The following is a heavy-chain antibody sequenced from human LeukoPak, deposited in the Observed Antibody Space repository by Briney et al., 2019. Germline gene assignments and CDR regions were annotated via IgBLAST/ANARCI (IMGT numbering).Heavy chain of an antibody. CDR2: IYPGDSDT. V-gene: IGHV5-51*01. CDR3: PRVVVRAAAGSYYFDY. Sequence: GESLKISCKGSGYRFTSYWIGWVRQMPGKGLEWMGIIYPGDSDTRHSPSFKGQVTISADKSISTAYLQWSSLKASDTAMYYCPRVVVRAAAGSYYFDYWGQGTLVTVSS. D-gene: IGHD6-13*01. J-gene: IGHJ4*02. CDR1: GYRFTSYW.